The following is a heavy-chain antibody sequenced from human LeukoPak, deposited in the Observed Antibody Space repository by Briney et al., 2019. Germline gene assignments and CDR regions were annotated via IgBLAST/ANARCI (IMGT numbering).Heavy chain of an antibody. J-gene: IGHJ4*02. D-gene: IGHD2-15*01. CDR3: ASCSGGSCYLDY. Sequence: GGSLRLSCAAPGFTFSSYSMNWVRQAPGKGLEWVSSISSSSSYIYYADSVKGRFTISRDNAKNSLYQQMNSLRAEDTAVYYCASCSGGSCYLDYWGQGTLVTVSS. CDR1: GFTFSSYS. CDR2: ISSSSSYI. V-gene: IGHV3-21*01.